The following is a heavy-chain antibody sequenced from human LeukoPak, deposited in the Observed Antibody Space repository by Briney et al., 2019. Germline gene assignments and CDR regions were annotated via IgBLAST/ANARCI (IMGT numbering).Heavy chain of an antibody. CDR1: GFTFGDYA. J-gene: IGHJ5*02. D-gene: IGHD6-13*01. V-gene: IGHV4-34*01. Sequence: RPGGSLRLSCTASGFTFGDYAMSWIRQPPGKGLEWIGEINHSGSTNYNPSLKSRVTISVDTSKNQFSLKLSSVTAADTAVYYCARLRAHSSSWYNRFDPWGQGTLVTVSS. CDR3: ARLRAHSSSWYNRFDP. CDR2: INHSGST.